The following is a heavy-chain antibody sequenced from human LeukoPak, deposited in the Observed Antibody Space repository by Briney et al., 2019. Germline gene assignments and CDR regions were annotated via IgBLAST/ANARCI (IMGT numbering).Heavy chain of an antibody. D-gene: IGHD4-17*01. V-gene: IGHV1-24*01. CDR3: ATAPLLYGKVLFDY. Sequence: ASVKVSCKVSGYTLTELSMHWVRQAPGKGLEWMGGFDPEDGETIYAQKFQGRVTMTEDTSTDTAYMELGSLRSEDTAVYYCATAPLLYGKVLFDYWGQGTLVTVSS. CDR2: FDPEDGET. CDR1: GYTLTELS. J-gene: IGHJ4*02.